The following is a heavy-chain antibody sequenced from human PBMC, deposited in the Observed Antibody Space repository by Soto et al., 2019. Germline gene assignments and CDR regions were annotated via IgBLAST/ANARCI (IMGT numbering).Heavy chain of an antibody. Sequence: QVQLVESGGGLVEPGGSLRLSCAASGFSFSDYFMTWVRQAPGKGLEWLSYISGSGTYVNYADSVKGRFNISRDNAKTXXXXXXXXXXXXXXXXXXXXXXXXXNVIXFDPWGQGILVTVSS. CDR2: ISGSGTYV. V-gene: IGHV3-11*05. CDR3: XXXXXXNVIXFDP. D-gene: IGHD3-10*01. J-gene: IGHJ5*02. CDR1: GFSFSDYF.